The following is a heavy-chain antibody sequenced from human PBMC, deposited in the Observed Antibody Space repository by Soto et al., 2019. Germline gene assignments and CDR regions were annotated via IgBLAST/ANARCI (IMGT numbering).Heavy chain of an antibody. CDR1: GFSLSTSGVG. CDR2: IYWDDDK. CDR3: AHKSLWSGYPIPDLDAVDI. Sequence: QITLKESGPTLVKPTQTLTLTCTFSGFSLSTSGVGVGWIRQPPGKALEWLALIYWDDDKRYSPSLKSRLTITKDTSKNQVVLTMTNMDPVDTATYYCAHKSLWSGYPIPDLDAVDIWGQGTMVTVSS. V-gene: IGHV2-5*02. D-gene: IGHD3-3*01. J-gene: IGHJ3*02.